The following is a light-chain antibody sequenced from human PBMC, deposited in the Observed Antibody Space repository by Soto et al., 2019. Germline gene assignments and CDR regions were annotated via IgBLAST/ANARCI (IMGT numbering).Light chain of an antibody. CDR2: GAS. CDR1: QSLSGRY. CDR3: QQYDSSPRT. V-gene: IGKV3-20*01. J-gene: IGKJ1*01. Sequence: DTMLTQSPGTLALSPGEGATLSCRASQSLSGRYLAWYQQKPGQAPRLLIYGASTRATGIPDRSSGSGSGTDFTLTISRLEPEDFAVYYCQQYDSSPRTFGQGTKVDIK.